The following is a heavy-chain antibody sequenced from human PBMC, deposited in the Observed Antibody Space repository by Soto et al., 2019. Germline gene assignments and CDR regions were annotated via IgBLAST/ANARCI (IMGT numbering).Heavy chain of an antibody. CDR1: GFTCRNFA. J-gene: IGHJ4*02. CDR2: ISVSGGTT. CDR3: AKGMYYYDSSGYRLFDY. Sequence: GGSLRLSCAASGFTCRNFAMNWVRQAPGKGLEWVSGISVSGGTTYYADSVRGRSTVSRDNSKNSVFLQMNSLRAEDTAVYFCAKGMYYYDSSGYRLFDYWGQGTLVTVSS. D-gene: IGHD3-22*01. V-gene: IGHV3-23*01.